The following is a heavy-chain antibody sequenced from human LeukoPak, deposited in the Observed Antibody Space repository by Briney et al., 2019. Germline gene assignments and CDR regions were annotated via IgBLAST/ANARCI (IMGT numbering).Heavy chain of an antibody. Sequence: DPSETLSLTCTVSGDSISSSDYYWGWIRQPPGKGLEWIGCIYYSGSTYYTPSLKSRVTISVDTSKTQFSLKLSSVTAADTAVYYCASHPPNNAFDIWGQGTMVTVSS. J-gene: IGHJ3*02. CDR1: GDSISSSDYY. CDR2: IYYSGST. V-gene: IGHV4-39*01. CDR3: ASHPPNNAFDI.